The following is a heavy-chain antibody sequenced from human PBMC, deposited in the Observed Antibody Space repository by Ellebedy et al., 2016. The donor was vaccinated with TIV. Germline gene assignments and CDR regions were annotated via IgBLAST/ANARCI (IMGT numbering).Heavy chain of an antibody. Sequence: ASGFTFSSYWIHWVHQAPGRGLVWASHIYSDGRATRYADSVKGRLTIARDNAKNSLYLEMNSLRADDTAVYYCTRDQGANAGIGCYWGQGIVVTVSS. V-gene: IGHV3-74*01. J-gene: IGHJ4*02. CDR3: TRDQGANAGIGCY. CDR1: GFTFSSYW. CDR2: IYSDGRAT. D-gene: IGHD6-13*01.